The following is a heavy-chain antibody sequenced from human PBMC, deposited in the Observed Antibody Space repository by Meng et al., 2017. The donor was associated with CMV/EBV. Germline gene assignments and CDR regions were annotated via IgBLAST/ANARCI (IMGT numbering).Heavy chain of an antibody. CDR2: ISGSGGST. V-gene: IGHV3-23*01. CDR3: AKDHPYYYGSGSYSGGYYFDY. J-gene: IGHJ4*02. Sequence: GSLKISCAASGFTFSSYSMNWVRQAPGKGLEWVSAISGSGGSTYYADSVKGRFTISRDNSKNTLYLQMNSLRAEDTAVYYCAKDHPYYYGSGSYSGGYYFDYWGQGTLVTVSS. CDR1: GFTFSSYS. D-gene: IGHD3-10*01.